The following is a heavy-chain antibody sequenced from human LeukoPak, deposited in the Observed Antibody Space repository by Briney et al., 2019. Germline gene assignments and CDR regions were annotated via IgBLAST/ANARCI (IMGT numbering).Heavy chain of an antibody. J-gene: IGHJ4*02. CDR1: GGSISSNY. CDR2: IYYSGST. CDR3: ARRDYYDSSGYLFDY. Sequence: PSETLSLTCTVSGGSISSNYWSWIRQPPGKELEWIGYIYYSGSTNYNPSLESRVTISVDTSKNQFSLSLSSVTAADTAVYYCARRDYYDSSGYLFDYWGQGTLVTVSS. D-gene: IGHD3-22*01. V-gene: IGHV4-59*08.